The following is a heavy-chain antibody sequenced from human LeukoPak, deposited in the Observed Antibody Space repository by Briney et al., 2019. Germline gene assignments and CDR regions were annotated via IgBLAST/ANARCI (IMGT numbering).Heavy chain of an antibody. CDR1: GFTFSSYW. CDR2: IKQDGSEK. V-gene: IGHV3-7*01. J-gene: IGHJ6*02. CDR3: ARDRGYCSGGSCYSGYYYGMDV. D-gene: IGHD2-15*01. Sequence: GGSLRLSCAASGFTFSSYWMSWDRQAPGKGLEWVANIKQDGSEKYYVDSVKGRFTISRDNAKNSLYLQMNSLRAEDTAVYYCARDRGYCSGGSCYSGYYYGMDVWGQGTTVTVSS.